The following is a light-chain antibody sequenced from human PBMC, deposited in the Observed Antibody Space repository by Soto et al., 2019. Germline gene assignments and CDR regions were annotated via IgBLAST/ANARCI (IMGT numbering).Light chain of an antibody. J-gene: IGLJ1*01. CDR3: CSYAGSYTYV. CDR1: NNDVGGYNY. CDR2: EVS. Sequence: QSALTQPASVSGSPGQSITISCTGTNNDVGGYNYVSWYQHHPGKAPKLIIYEVSKRPSGVPDRFSGSKSGNTASLTISGLQAEDEADYYCCSYAGSYTYVFGTGTKVTVL. V-gene: IGLV2-11*01.